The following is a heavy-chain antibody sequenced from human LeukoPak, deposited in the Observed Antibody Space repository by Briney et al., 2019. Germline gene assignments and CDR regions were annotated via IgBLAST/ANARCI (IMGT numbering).Heavy chain of an antibody. CDR1: GFSFSSEKVG. J-gene: IGHJ4*02. D-gene: IGHD1/OR15-1a*01. CDR2: IYWDDDK. V-gene: IGHV2-5*02. Sequence: SGPMLVKPTETLTLIYTFSGFSFSSEKVGVAWLRQPPGKALEGLALIYWDDDKRYNPSLQSRLSIAKDPSENQVVLTMTNVDPEDPATYFCAHRPGMGTHRFDYWGQGALVAVSS. CDR3: AHRPGMGTHRFDY.